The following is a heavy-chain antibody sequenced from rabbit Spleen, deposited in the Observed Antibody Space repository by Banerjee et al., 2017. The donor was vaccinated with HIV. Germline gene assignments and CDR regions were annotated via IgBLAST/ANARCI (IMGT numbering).Heavy chain of an antibody. V-gene: IGHV1S45*01. J-gene: IGHJ6*01. Sequence: QEQLEESGGRLVQPGGTLTLTYKASGIDFNNYYWICWVRQAPGKGLEWIACIRTGDVTTDYASWAKGRFTISKTSSTTVTLKMTRLTAADTATYFCARDTSSSFSSYGMDLWAQGPWSPS. CDR3: ARDTSSSFSSYGMDL. CDR1: GIDFNNYYW. CDR2: IRTGDVTT. D-gene: IGHD1-1*01.